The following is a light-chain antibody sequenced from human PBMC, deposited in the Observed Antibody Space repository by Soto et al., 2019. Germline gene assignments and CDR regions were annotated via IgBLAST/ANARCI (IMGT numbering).Light chain of an antibody. J-gene: IGLJ1*01. CDR3: SSFSSTSTYV. Sequence: QSVLTQPGSVSGSPGQAITISCAGTSSDIGRYHFVSWYQQHPGKAPKLMIYVVSARPSGVSAVSDRFSASKSGDAASLTISGLQAEDEADYYCSSFSSTSTYVFGTGTKVTVL. CDR1: SSDIGRYHF. V-gene: IGLV2-14*02. CDR2: VVS.